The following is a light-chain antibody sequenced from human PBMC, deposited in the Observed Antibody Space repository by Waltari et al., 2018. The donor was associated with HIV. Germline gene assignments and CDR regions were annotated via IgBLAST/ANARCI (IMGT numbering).Light chain of an antibody. J-gene: IGLJ3*02. CDR1: SSDVHSYNY. CDR3: VSYISSSTPE. Sequence: QSALTQPASMSGSPGQSITISCTGPSSDVHSYNYVSWYHHHPDKAPKVSIYEVPRRPSGVSNRFSGSKSGNTASLTISGLLPEDEAEYFCVSYISSSTPEFGGGTKLTVL. CDR2: EVP. V-gene: IGLV2-14*01.